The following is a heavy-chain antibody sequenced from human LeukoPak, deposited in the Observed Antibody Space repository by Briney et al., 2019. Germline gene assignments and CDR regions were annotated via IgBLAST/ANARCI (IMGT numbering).Heavy chain of an antibody. CDR3: ARDLPWFDP. V-gene: IGHV3-30-3*01. J-gene: IGHJ5*02. Sequence: GGSLRLSCAASGLTFSSYAMHWVRQAPGKGLEWVAVIPYDGSNKYYADSVKGRFTISRGNSKNTLYLQMNSLRAEDTAVYYCARDLPWFDPWGQGTLVTVSS. CDR1: GLTFSSYA. CDR2: IPYDGSNK.